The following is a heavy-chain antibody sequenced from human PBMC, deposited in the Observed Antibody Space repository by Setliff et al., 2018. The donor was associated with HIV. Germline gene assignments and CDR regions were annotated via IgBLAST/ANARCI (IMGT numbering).Heavy chain of an antibody. J-gene: IGHJ5*01. CDR3: ARQPTDTSGYNNWFDS. CDR2: IYPGDSDT. D-gene: IGHD3-3*01. CDR1: GYTFTNYW. Sequence: GESLKISCRGSGYTFTNYWIGWVRQMPGRGLEWMGIIYPGDSDTRYSPSFEGQVTMSADTSINTAYLQGNSLKASDTAMYYCARQPTDTSGYNNWFDSWGQGTLVSVSS. V-gene: IGHV5-51*01.